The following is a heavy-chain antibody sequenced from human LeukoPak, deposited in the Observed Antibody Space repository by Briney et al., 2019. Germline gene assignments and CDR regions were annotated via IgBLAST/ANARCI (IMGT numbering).Heavy chain of an antibody. D-gene: IGHD5-12*01. J-gene: IGHJ4*02. Sequence: GGSLRLSCAASGFTFSDYYMSWIRQAPGKGLEWVSYISSSGSTIYYADSVKGRFTISRDNAKNSLYLQMNSLRAEDTALYYCARVRYDSCFDYWGQGTLVTVSS. CDR2: ISSSGSTI. V-gene: IGHV3-11*01. CDR3: ARVRYDSCFDY. CDR1: GFTFSDYY.